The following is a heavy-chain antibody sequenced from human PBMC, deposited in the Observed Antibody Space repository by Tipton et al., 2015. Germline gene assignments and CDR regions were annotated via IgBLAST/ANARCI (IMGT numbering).Heavy chain of an antibody. J-gene: IGHJ4*02. CDR2: ISHSGNT. CDR1: GGSVTSGSYY. D-gene: IGHD3-9*01. CDR3: ACQDYDSLTRDYQTVDY. V-gene: IGHV4-39*07. Sequence: TLSLTCTVSGGSVTSGSYYWSWIRQPPGKGLEWIGSISHSGNTYYNPSLKSRVTMSRDTSKNQFSLKLTSVTAADTAVYYCACQDYDSLTRDYQTVDYWGQVTLVTVSS.